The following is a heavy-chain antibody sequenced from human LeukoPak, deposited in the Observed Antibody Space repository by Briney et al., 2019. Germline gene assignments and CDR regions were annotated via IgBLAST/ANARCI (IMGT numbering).Heavy chain of an antibody. CDR2: MNPNSGNT. CDR1: GYTFTSYD. V-gene: IGHV1-8*01. D-gene: IGHD3-3*01. J-gene: IGHJ6*03. CDR3: ARGSPSDFWSGYRPGSYMDV. Sequence: ASVKVSCKASGYTFTSYDINWVRQATGQGLEWMGWMNPNSGNTGYAQKFQGRVTITRNTSISTAYMELSSLRSEDTAVYYCARGSPSDFWSGYRPGSYMDVWGKGTTVTVSS.